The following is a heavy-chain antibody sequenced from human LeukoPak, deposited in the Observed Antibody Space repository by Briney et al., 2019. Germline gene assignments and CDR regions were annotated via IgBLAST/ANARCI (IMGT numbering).Heavy chain of an antibody. D-gene: IGHD4-11*01. Sequence: ASVKVSCKTSGYSFILYGISWVRQAPGQGPEWMGWISTSTGDTKYTQKFQGRVTLTTDTSTSTAYMELSSLRSDDTAVYYCARDDNYGIFVNVDYWGQGTLVTVSS. CDR3: ARDDNYGIFVNVDY. V-gene: IGHV1-18*01. CDR2: ISTSTGDT. J-gene: IGHJ4*02. CDR1: GYSFILYG.